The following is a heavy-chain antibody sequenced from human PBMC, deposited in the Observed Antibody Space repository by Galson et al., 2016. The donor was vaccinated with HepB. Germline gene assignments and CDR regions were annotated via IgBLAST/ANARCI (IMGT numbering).Heavy chain of an antibody. CDR1: GFTFDDYV. CDR2: WKSSEI. Sequence: SLRLSCADSGFTFDDYVMHWVRQVPGKGLEWVSGWKSSEINYAASVKGRFTISRDNTKKSLYLQMNSLRVEDTALYYCVTDPSYRSSVLAFDIWGRGKMVTVSS. CDR3: VTDPSYRSSVLAFDI. V-gene: IGHV3-9*01. D-gene: IGHD6-6*01. J-gene: IGHJ3*02.